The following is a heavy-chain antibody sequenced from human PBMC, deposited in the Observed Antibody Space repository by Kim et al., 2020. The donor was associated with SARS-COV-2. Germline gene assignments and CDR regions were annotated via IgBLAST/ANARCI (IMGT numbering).Heavy chain of an antibody. CDR3: ARGGRFLEPFDY. J-gene: IGHJ4*02. D-gene: IGHD3-3*01. V-gene: IGHV4-39*01. CDR1: GGSISSSSYY. Sequence: SETLSLTCTVSGGSISSSSYYWGWIRQPPGKGLEWIGSIYYSGSTCYNPSLKSRVTISVDTSKNQFSLKLSSVTAANTAVYYCARGGRFLEPFDYWGQGTLVTVSS. CDR2: IYYSGST.